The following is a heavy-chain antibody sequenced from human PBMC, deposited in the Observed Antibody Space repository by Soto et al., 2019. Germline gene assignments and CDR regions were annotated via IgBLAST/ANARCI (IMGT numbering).Heavy chain of an antibody. D-gene: IGHD1-1*01. J-gene: IGHJ4*02. CDR3: ARGPSWYKVDS. CDR2: IYNGGST. Sequence: QVQLQESGPGLVKPSQTLSVICNVFGGSLSTVNYWWSWIRQSPDMGLEWIGHIYNGGSTYNNPSLESRVTMSVDTSKHQLSLTLSSVSAADTAVYYCARGPSWYKVDSWGQGTLVTVSS. V-gene: IGHV4-30-4*01. CDR1: GGSLSTVNYW.